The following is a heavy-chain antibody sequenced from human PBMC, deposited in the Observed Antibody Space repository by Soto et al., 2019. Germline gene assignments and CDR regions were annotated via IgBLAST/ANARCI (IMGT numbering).Heavy chain of an antibody. Sequence: EVQLVESGGGLVQPGGSLRLSCAASGFTFSSYWMHWVRQAPGKGLVWVSRINSDGSSTSYADSVKGRFTISRDNAKNTLYRQMNSLRAEDTAVYYCVRTSLVVAAATREDYWGQGTLVTGSS. J-gene: IGHJ4*02. V-gene: IGHV3-74*01. D-gene: IGHD2-15*01. CDR2: INSDGSST. CDR1: GFTFSSYW. CDR3: VRTSLVVAAATREDY.